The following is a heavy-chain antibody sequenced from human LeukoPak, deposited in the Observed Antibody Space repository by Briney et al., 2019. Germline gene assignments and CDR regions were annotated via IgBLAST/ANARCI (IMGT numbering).Heavy chain of an antibody. Sequence: SETLSLTCAVYGGSFSGYYWSWIRQPPGKGLEWIGEINHSGSTNYNPSLKSRVTISVDTSKNQFSLKLSSVTAADTAVYYCARGRRWLQFGRNWFDPWGQGTLVTVS. CDR3: ARGRRWLQFGRNWFDP. D-gene: IGHD5-24*01. CDR1: GGSFSGYY. CDR2: INHSGST. J-gene: IGHJ5*02. V-gene: IGHV4-34*01.